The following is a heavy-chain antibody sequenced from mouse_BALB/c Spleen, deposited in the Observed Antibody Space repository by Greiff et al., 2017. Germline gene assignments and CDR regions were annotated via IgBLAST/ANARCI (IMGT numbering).Heavy chain of an antibody. Sequence: VQLQQSGPELVKPGASVKISCKASGYAFSSSWMNWVKQRPGQGLEWIGRIYPGDGDTNYNGKFKGKATLTADKSSSTAYMQLSSLTSVDSAVYFCARSFLDYWGQGTTLTVSS. CDR2: IYPGDGDT. J-gene: IGHJ2*01. CDR3: ARSFLDY. V-gene: IGHV1-82*01. CDR1: GYAFSSSW.